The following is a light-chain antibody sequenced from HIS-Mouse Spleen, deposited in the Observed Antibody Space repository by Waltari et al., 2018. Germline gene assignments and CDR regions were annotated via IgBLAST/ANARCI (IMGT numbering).Light chain of an antibody. V-gene: IGLV3-19*01. Sequence: SSELTQDPAVSVALGQTVRLTCQGDSLRRYYASWYQQKPGQAPVPVIYGKNNRPSGIPDRFSGSSSGNTASLTITGAQAEDEADYYCNSRDSSGNHLVFGGGTKLTVL. J-gene: IGLJ3*02. CDR2: GKN. CDR1: SLRRYY. CDR3: NSRDSSGNHLV.